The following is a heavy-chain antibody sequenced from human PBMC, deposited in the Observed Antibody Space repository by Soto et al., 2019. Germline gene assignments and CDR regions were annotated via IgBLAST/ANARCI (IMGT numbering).Heavy chain of an antibody. D-gene: IGHD1-1*01. V-gene: IGHV2-5*02. CDR1: GFSLSTSGVG. J-gene: IGHJ4*02. CDR3: AHLAWKEMWPRAPVVN. Sequence: SGPTLVNPTQTLTLTCTFSGFSLSTSGVGVGWIRQPPAKALEWLGIIFWGDDKRYRPSLKRRVSITKDTSKNQLVLTMTNMDPVDTATYYCAHLAWKEMWPRAPVVNWGQGTPVTVSS. CDR2: IFWGDDK.